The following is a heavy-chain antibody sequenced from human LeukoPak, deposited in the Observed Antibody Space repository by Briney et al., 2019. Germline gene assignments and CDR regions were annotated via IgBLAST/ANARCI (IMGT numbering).Heavy chain of an antibody. CDR1: GYTFTGYY. D-gene: IGHD3-10*01. V-gene: IGHV1-2*02. CDR2: INPNSGGT. Sequence: ASVKVSCKASGYTFTGYYMHWVRQAPGQGLEWMGWINPNSGGTNYAQKFQGRVTMTRDTSISTAYMELSRLRSDDTAVYYCARGTLMVRGVIITSYGYWGQGTLVTVSS. CDR3: ARGTLMVRGVIITSYGY. J-gene: IGHJ4*02.